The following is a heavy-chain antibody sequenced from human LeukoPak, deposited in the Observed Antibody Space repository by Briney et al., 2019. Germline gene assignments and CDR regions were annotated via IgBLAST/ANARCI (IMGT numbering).Heavy chain of an antibody. J-gene: IGHJ5*02. CDR2: INHSGST. V-gene: IGHV4-34*01. CDR3: ANRFVVVPAAIFTSAGSWFDP. CDR1: GGSFSSYY. D-gene: IGHD2-2*01. Sequence: SETLSLTCAVYGGSFSSYYWSWIRQPPGKGLEWIGEINHSGSTNYNPSLKSRVTISVDTSKNQFSLKLSSVTAADTAVYYCANRFVVVPAAIFTSAGSWFDPWGQGTLVTVSS.